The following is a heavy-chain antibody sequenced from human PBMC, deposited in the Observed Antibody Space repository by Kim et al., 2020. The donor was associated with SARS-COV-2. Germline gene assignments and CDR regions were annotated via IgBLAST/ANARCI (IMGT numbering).Heavy chain of an antibody. V-gene: IGHV5-10-1*01. D-gene: IGHD3-10*01. CDR2: IDPSDSYT. J-gene: IGHJ6*02. CDR1: GYSFTSYW. CDR3: ARRIGMVRGVKAGGMDG. Sequence: GESLKISCKGSGYSFTSYWISWVRQMPGKGLEWMGRIDPSDSYTNYSPSFKGHVTISADKSISTAYLQWSSLKASDTAMYYCARRIGMVRGVKAGGMDGWGQGTTVTVSS.